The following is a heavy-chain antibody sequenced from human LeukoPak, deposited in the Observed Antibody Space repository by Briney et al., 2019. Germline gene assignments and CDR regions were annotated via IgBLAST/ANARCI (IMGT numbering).Heavy chain of an antibody. CDR3: AAALPEGCSSTSCYIDNWFDP. CDR2: IVVGSGNT. D-gene: IGHD2-2*02. V-gene: IGHV1-58*02. J-gene: IGHJ5*02. CDR1: GFTFTSSA. Sequence: ASMKVSCKASGFTFTSSAMQWVRQARGQRLEWIGWIVVGSGNTNYAQKFQERVTITRDMSTSTAYMELSSLRSEDTAVYYCAAALPEGCSSTSCYIDNWFDPWGQGTLVTVSS.